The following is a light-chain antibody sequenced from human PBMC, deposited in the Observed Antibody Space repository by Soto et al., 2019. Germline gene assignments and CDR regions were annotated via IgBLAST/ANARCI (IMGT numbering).Light chain of an antibody. CDR3: QQYNSYPIT. CDR2: TAS. V-gene: IGKV1-16*01. CDR1: QGIINY. J-gene: IGKJ5*01. Sequence: DIQMTQSPSSLSASVGDRVTITCRASQGIINYLTWIQQKPGKSPKTLINTASSLKSGVPSRFSGSGYGTEFPLTIGSLQPEDFATYYCQQYNSYPITFGQGTRLEIK.